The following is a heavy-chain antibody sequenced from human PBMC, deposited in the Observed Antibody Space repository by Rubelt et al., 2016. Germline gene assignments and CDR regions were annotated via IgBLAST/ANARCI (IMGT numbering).Heavy chain of an antibody. Sequence: QLQLQESGPGLVKPSETLSLTCTVSGGSISSYYWSWIRQPPGKGLVWIGYIYYSGSTNYNPSLKSRVTLSVETSKNQFSLKLSAVTAADTAGYYCAGGITIFGVASGYFDYWGQGTLVTVSS. CDR3: AGGITIFGVASGYFDY. V-gene: IGHV4-59*01. J-gene: IGHJ4*02. CDR2: IYYSGST. CDR1: GGSISSYY. D-gene: IGHD3-3*01.